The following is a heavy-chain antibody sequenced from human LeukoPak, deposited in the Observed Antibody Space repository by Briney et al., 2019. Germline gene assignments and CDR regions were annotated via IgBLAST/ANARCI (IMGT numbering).Heavy chain of an antibody. CDR1: GFTFSNYG. V-gene: IGHV3-21*01. D-gene: IGHD1-14*01. J-gene: IGHJ4*02. Sequence: GGSLRLSCAASGFTFSNYGMHWVRQAPGKGLEWVSSISSSSSYIYYADSVKGRFTISRDNAKNSLYLQMNSLRAEDTAVYYCTRDNNRKDDYWGQGTLVTVSS. CDR3: TRDNNRKDDY. CDR2: ISSSSSYI.